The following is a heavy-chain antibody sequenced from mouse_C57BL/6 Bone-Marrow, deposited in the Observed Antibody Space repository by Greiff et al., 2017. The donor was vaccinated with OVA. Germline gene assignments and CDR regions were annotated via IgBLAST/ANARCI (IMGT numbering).Heavy chain of an antibody. CDR3: VYDFGRFAY. V-gene: IGHV1-59*01. D-gene: IGHD2-4*01. CDR1: GYTFTSYW. CDR2: IDPSDSYT. Sequence: QVQLQQPGAELVRPGTSVKLSCKASGYTFTSYWMHWVKQRPGQGLEWIGVIDPSDSYTNYNQKFKGKATLTVDTSSSTAYMQLSSLTSEDSAVYYCVYDFGRFAYWGQGTLVTVSA. J-gene: IGHJ3*01.